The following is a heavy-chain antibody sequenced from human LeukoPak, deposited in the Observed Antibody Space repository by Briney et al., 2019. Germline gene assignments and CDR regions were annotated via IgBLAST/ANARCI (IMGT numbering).Heavy chain of an antibody. Sequence: GGSLRLSCAASGFTFSSYAMSWVRQAPGKGLEWVSAISGSGGSTYGADSVRGRFTISRDNSKNTLYLQMNSLRAEDTAIYYCARQQGYCSDGACYFDFWGQGTLVTVSS. D-gene: IGHD2-15*01. CDR1: GFTFSSYA. CDR2: ISGSGGST. J-gene: IGHJ4*02. CDR3: ARQQGYCSDGACYFDF. V-gene: IGHV3-23*01.